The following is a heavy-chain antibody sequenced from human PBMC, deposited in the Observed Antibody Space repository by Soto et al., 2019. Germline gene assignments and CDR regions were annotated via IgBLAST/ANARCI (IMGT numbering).Heavy chain of an antibody. V-gene: IGHV1-69*01. Sequence: QAQVVQSGAEVRKPGSSVKLSCKASEGTFNSYAIAWVRQAPGQGLEWMGGIIPYYNTLNYAQKFQDRVTIPADDSTNTVYMELSSLRSDDTAVYFCASGASRWYPYFFESWAQGTLVTLSS. CDR3: ASGASRWYPYFFES. CDR1: EGTFNSYA. D-gene: IGHD6-13*01. CDR2: IIPYYNTL. J-gene: IGHJ4*02.